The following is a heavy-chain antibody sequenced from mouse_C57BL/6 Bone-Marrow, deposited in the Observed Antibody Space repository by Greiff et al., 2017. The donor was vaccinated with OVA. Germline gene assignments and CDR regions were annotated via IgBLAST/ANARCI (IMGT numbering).Heavy chain of an antibody. J-gene: IGHJ1*03. Sequence: EVQRVESGGGLVQPGGSLKLSCAASGFTFSDYYMYWVRQTPEKRLEWVAYISNGGGSTYYPDTVKGRFTISIDNAKNTLYLQMSRLKSEDTAMYYCASTITTVPYWYFDVWGTGTTVTVSS. CDR1: GFTFSDYY. CDR2: ISNGGGST. V-gene: IGHV5-12*01. D-gene: IGHD1-1*01. CDR3: ASTITTVPYWYFDV.